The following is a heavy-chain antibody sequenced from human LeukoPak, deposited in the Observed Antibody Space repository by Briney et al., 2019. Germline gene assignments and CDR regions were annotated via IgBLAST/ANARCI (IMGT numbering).Heavy chain of an antibody. CDR2: IPGSGGAT. CDR3: ARARPWDSSRSYYFGMDV. J-gene: IGHJ6*02. CDR1: GFTFSSYA. D-gene: IGHD3-22*01. V-gene: IGHV3-23*01. Sequence: GGSLRLSCEASGFTFSSYAIRWVRQAPGTGLEWVSSIPGSGGATYYADSVRGRFSISRDSSKNTVYLQMNSLRDEDTAVYYCARARPWDSSRSYYFGMDVWGHGTTVTVSS.